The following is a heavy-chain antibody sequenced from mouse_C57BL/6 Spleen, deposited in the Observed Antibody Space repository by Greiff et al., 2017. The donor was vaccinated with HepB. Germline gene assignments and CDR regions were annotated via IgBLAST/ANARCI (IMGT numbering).Heavy chain of an antibody. CDR2: IHPNSGST. D-gene: IGHD1-1*01. Sequence: QVQLQQPGAELVKPGASVKLSCKASGYTFTSYWMHWVKQRPGQGLEWIGMIHPNSGSTNYNEKFKSKATLTVDKSSSTAYMQLSSLTSEDSAVYYCACITTVVPYFDCWGQGTTLTVSS. V-gene: IGHV1-64*01. CDR1: GYTFTSYW. CDR3: ACITTVVPYFDC. J-gene: IGHJ2*01.